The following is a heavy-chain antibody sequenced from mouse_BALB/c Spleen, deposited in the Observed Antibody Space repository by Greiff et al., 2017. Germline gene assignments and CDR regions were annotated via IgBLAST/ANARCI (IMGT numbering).Heavy chain of an antibody. CDR1: GFTFSSYA. V-gene: IGHV5-9-4*01. J-gene: IGHJ3*01. CDR3: ARDGYDVRFAY. CDR2: ISSGGSYT. D-gene: IGHD2-2*01. Sequence: EVQLVESGGGLVKPGGSLKLSCAASGFTFSSYAMSWVRQSPEKRLEWVAEISSGGSYTYYPDTVTGRFTISRDNAKNNLYLQMSSLKSEDTAMYYCARDGYDVRFAYWGQGTLVTVSA.